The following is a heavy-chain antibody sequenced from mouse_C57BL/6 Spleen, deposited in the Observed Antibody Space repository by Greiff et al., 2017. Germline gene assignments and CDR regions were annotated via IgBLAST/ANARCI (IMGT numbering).Heavy chain of an antibody. CDR2: IYPGSSST. J-gene: IGHJ2*01. CDR1: GYTFTSYW. V-gene: IGHV1-55*01. CDR3: ARDPFY. Sequence: QVQLKQPGAELVKPGASVTMSCKASGYTFTSYWITWVKQRPGQGLEWIGDIYPGSSSTNYNEKFKSKATLTVDTSSITAYMQLSSLTSEDSAFYDCARDPFYWGQGTTLTVSS.